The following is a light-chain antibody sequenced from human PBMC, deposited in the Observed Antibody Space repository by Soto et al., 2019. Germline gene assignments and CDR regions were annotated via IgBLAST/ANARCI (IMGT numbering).Light chain of an antibody. CDR3: SSYAGSNKV. V-gene: IGLV2-8*01. CDR2: EVS. Sequence: QSVLTQPPSPSGSPGQSFTISCTGTSSDVGGYNYVSWYQQHPGKAPKLMIYEVSKRPSGVPDRFSGSKSGNTASLTVSGLQAEDEADYYCSSYAGSNKVFGGGTKLTVL. CDR1: SSDVGGYNY. J-gene: IGLJ2*01.